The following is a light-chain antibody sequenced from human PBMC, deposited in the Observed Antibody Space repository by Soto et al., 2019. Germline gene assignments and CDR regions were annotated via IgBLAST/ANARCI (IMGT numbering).Light chain of an antibody. CDR3: QQYNNWPET. Sequence: EIVMTQSPATLSVSPGERATLSCRASQSVSSNLAWYQQKPGQAPRLLIYAASNRATGIPARFSGSGSGTEFTLTISSLQSEDFAVYYCQQYNNWPETFGQGTKVDIK. J-gene: IGKJ1*01. V-gene: IGKV3-15*01. CDR2: AAS. CDR1: QSVSSN.